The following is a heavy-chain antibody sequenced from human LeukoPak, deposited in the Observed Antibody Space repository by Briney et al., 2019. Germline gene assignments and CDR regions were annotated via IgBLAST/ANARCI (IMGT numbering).Heavy chain of an antibody. CDR1: GFTFSGYS. V-gene: IGHV3-21*01. J-gene: IGHJ6*04. CDR2: ISSSSSYI. Sequence: PGGSLRLSCAASGFTFSGYSMNWVRQAPGKGLEWVSSISSSSSYIYYADSVKGRFTISRDNAKNSLYLQMNSLRAEDTAVYYCARDLGLQGDVWGKGTTVTVSS. CDR3: ARDLGLQGDV. D-gene: IGHD7-27*01.